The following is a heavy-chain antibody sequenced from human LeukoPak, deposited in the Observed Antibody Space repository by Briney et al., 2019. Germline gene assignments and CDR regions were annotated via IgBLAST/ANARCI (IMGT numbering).Heavy chain of an antibody. V-gene: IGHV4-38-2*02. Sequence: PSETLSLTCTVSGYSISSGYYWGWIRQPPGKGLEWIGSIYHSGSTYYNPSLKSRVTISVDTSKNQFSLKLSSVTAADTAVYYCARGLDTAMVTRIYYFDYWGRGTLVTVSS. CDR1: GYSISSGYY. CDR3: ARGLDTAMVTRIYYFDY. CDR2: IYHSGST. D-gene: IGHD5-18*01. J-gene: IGHJ4*02.